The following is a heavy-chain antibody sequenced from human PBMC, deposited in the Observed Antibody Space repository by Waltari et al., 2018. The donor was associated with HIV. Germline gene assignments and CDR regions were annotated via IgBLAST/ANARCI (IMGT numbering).Heavy chain of an antibody. CDR1: GGSISSSSYY. J-gene: IGHJ4*02. CDR3: ATRLEYSPLNY. D-gene: IGHD5-18*01. V-gene: IGHV4-39*01. Sequence: QLQLQESGPGLVKPSATLSLTCTVSGGSISSSSYYWGWIRQPPGKGLEWIGSIYYSGSTYYNPSLKSRVTISVDTSKNQFSLKLSSVTAADTAVYYCATRLEYSPLNYWGQGTLVTVSS. CDR2: IYYSGST.